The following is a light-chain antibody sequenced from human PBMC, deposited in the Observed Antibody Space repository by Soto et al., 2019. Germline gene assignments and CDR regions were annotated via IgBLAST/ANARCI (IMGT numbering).Light chain of an antibody. Sequence: QSVLTQPPSVSGAPGQRVTISCTGSSSNIGAGYGVHWYQQAPGAVPKLIIYGNNNRPSGVPDRISGSKSGTSVTLAITGLQAHDEADYYCQSYDNNLNGGVFGGGTKLTVL. V-gene: IGLV1-40*01. CDR3: QSYDNNLNGGV. J-gene: IGLJ3*02. CDR2: GNN. CDR1: SSNIGAGYG.